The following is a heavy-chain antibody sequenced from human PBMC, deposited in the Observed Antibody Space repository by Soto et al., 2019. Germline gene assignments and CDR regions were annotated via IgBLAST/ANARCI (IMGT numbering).Heavy chain of an antibody. CDR3: AKDQLRGVRGVITYYYGMDV. D-gene: IGHD3-10*01. J-gene: IGHJ6*02. V-gene: IGHV3-30*18. CDR1: GFTFSSYD. Sequence: QVQLVESGGGVVQPGRSLRLSCAASGFTFSSYDMHWVRQAPGKGLEWVAVISYDGSNKYYADSVKGRFTISRDNSKNTLYLQMNSLRAEDTAVYYCAKDQLRGVRGVITYYYGMDVWGQGTTVTVSS. CDR2: ISYDGSNK.